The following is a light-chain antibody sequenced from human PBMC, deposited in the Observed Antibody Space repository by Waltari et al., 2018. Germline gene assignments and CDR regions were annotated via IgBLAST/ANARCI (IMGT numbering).Light chain of an antibody. V-gene: IGLV1-44*01. CDR2: TTN. J-gene: IGLJ2*01. Sequence: QSVLTQPPSASGTPGQRVTISCSGSNSNIGSNPLNWYQQLPGTAPKLLIYTTNERHSGVPARCAGSKSGTSAALAISGFQSEDEGDYYCAAWDDRLNGVVFGGGTKLTVL. CDR1: NSNIGSNP. CDR3: AAWDDRLNGVV.